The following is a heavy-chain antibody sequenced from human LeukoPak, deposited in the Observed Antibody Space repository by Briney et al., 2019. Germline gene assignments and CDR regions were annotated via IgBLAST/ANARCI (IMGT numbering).Heavy chain of an antibody. CDR3: ARELPTEAFDY. Sequence: GGSLRLSCAASGFTFSSYSMNWVRQAPGKGLEWVSSIGSSSNSIYYTDSVKGRFNISRDNAKNSLYLQMNSLRAEDTAVYYCARELPTEAFDYWGQGTLVTVSS. CDR1: GFTFSSYS. D-gene: IGHD1-26*01. V-gene: IGHV3-21*01. J-gene: IGHJ4*02. CDR2: IGSSSNSI.